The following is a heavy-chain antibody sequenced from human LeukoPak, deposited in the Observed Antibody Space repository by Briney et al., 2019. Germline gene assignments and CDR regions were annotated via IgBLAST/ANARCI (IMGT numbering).Heavy chain of an antibody. CDR3: ARDRASIAASRGFDP. J-gene: IGHJ5*02. V-gene: IGHV4-59*01. Sequence: SQTLSLTCTVSGGSISSYYWSWIRQPPGKGLEWIGYIYYSGSTNYNPSLKSRVTISVDTSKNQFSLKLSSVTAADTAVYYCARDRASIAASRGFDPWGQGTLVTVSS. CDR2: IYYSGST. CDR1: GGSISSYY. D-gene: IGHD6-6*01.